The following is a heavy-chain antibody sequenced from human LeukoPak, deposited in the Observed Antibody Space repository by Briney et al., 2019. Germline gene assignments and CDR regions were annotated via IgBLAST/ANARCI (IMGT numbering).Heavy chain of an antibody. CDR1: GFTFSSYS. CDR3: ARVNNGKRGSPDAFDI. J-gene: IGHJ3*02. CDR2: ISSSSSYI. Sequence: GGSLRLSCAASGFTFSSYSMNWVHQAPGKGLEWVSSISSSSSYIYYADSVKGRFAISRDNAKNSLYLQMNSLRAEDTAVYYCARVNNGKRGSPDAFDIWGRGTMVTVSS. V-gene: IGHV3-21*01. D-gene: IGHD3-16*01.